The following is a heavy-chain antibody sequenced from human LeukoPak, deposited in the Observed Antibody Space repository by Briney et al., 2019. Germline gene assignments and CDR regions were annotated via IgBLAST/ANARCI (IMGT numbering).Heavy chain of an antibody. CDR3: ASSREATSNWFVY. CDR1: GLTVSSSY. D-gene: IGHD2-2*01. CDR2: IYSGGNT. J-gene: IGHJ5*01. Sequence: HTGGSLRLSCAASGLTVSSSYMTWVRQAPGEGLEWVSIIYSGGNTYYADSVQGRFTISRDNFKNPLYLQMNSLRAEDTAVYHCASSREATSNWFVYWGQGTLVTVSS. V-gene: IGHV3-66*01.